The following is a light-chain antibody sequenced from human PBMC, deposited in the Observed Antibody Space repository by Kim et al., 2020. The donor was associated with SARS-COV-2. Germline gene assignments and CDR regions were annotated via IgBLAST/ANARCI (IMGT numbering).Light chain of an antibody. CDR1: NSNVGGYDY. CDR3: CSFAGTSYV. J-gene: IGLJ1*01. V-gene: IGLV2-11*01. CDR2: DVT. Sequence: PGKSVPYSCTGSNSNVGGYDYVSWYQHPPDTAPKLLIYDVTKRPSGVPDRFSGSKSGDTASLTISGLQAEDEADYYCCSFAGTSYVFGIGTQLTVL.